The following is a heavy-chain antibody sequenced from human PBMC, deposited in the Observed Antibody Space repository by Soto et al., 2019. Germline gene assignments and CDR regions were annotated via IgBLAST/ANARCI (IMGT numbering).Heavy chain of an antibody. CDR3: ARQGCYCAACYSYLLFDS. V-gene: IGHV5-51*01. D-gene: IGHD2-15*01. CDR1: GYKFTGYC. J-gene: IGHJ4*02. Sequence: EVQLVPSGAEMRKPGESLKIACHATGYKFTGYCIGWVRQMAGHGLEWIGIIYPGDSYTRYSPSFQGQVTISDDNSTNTAYLQLISLDTSHIVLYYCARQGCYCAACYSYLLFDSWFLGTHVTV. CDR2: IYPGDSYT.